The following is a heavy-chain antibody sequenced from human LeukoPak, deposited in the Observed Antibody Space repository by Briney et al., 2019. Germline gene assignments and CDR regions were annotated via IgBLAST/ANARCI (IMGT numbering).Heavy chain of an antibody. CDR3: LRFGELHRSDAFDI. CDR1: GFTFSTYA. Sequence: GGSLRLSCAASGFTFSTYAMGWVRQAPGKGLEWVSAISGSAGRTYYADSVKGRFTISRDNSKNTLYLQMNSLRAEDTAVYYCLRFGELHRSDAFDIWGQGTMVTVSS. V-gene: IGHV3-23*01. CDR2: ISGSAGRT. J-gene: IGHJ3*02. D-gene: IGHD3-10*01.